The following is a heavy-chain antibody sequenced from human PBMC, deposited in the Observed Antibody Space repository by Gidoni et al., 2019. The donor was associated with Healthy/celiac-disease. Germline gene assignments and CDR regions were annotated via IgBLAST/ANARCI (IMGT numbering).Heavy chain of an antibody. CDR1: GFTFSSYA. J-gene: IGHJ4*02. CDR3: AINPPSKVGATLGDY. D-gene: IGHD1-26*01. V-gene: IGHV3-23*01. CDR2: ISGIGGST. Sequence: EVQLLESGGGLVQPGGSLRLSCAASGFTFSSYAMSWVRQAPRKGLEWVSAISGIGGSTYNADTVKGQFTISRDNSKNTLYLQMTSLKAEDTAVYYCAINPPSKVGATLGDYWGQGTLVTVSS.